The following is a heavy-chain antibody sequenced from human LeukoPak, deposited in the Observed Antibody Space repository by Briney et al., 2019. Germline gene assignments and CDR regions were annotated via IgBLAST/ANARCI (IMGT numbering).Heavy chain of an antibody. D-gene: IGHD3-10*01. V-gene: IGHV4-34*08. CDR3: GLRFHVGSGNWFDL. Sequence: KPSETLSLTCAVSGGTFRGYYWSWIRQPPGKGLAWIGEIDHTGSTNYNPSLESRVTLSVDTSNSQVSLNLNSVTAVDTAVYARGLRFHVGSGNWFDLWGQGTLVTVSS. J-gene: IGHJ5*02. CDR2: IDHTGST. CDR1: GGTFRGYY.